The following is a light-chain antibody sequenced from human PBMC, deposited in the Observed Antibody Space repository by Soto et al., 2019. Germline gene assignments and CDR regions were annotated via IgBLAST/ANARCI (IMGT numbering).Light chain of an antibody. V-gene: IGLV2-14*03. Sequence: QSALTQPASVSGSSGQSITLSCTGTSSDVGAYNYVSWYQQYPGKAPKYIIYDVTNRPSGVSYRFSGSKSGNTASLTISGLQAEDEADYYCSSYTTSSTLYVFGTGTKVPVL. CDR2: DVT. J-gene: IGLJ1*01. CDR3: SSYTTSSTLYV. CDR1: SSDVGAYNY.